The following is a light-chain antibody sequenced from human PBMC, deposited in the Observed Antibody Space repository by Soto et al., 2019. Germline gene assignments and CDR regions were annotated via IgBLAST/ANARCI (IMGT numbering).Light chain of an antibody. CDR3: HQRYSAPLT. CDR2: SAS. Sequence: DIQMTQSPSSLSASVGTRVIITCRASQSVTTNLSWYQQKPGKAPKLLIYSASTLQSGVPSRFSGSGSGTDFTLTISSLQPEDFATYFCHQRYSAPLTFGGGTLVDIK. J-gene: IGKJ4*01. CDR1: QSVTTN. V-gene: IGKV1-39*01.